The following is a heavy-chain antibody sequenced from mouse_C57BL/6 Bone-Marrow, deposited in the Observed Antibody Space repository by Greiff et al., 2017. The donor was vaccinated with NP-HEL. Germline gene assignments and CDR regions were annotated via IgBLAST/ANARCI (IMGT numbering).Heavy chain of an antibody. CDR3: ARVASDYYGSSYDYAMDY. V-gene: IGHV5-4*01. Sequence: DVHLVESGGGLVKPGGSLKLSCAASGFTFSSYAMSWVRQTPEKRLEWVATISDGGSYTYYPDNVKGRFTISRDNAKNNLYLQMSHLKSEDTAMYYCARVASDYYGSSYDYAMDYWGQGTSVTVSS. J-gene: IGHJ4*01. CDR2: ISDGGSYT. CDR1: GFTFSSYA. D-gene: IGHD1-1*01.